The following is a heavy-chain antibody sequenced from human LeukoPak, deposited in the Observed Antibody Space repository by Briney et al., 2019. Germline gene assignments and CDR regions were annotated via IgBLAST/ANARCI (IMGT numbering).Heavy chain of an antibody. CDR3: AKDIAAVIPYNWFDP. V-gene: IGHV3-23*01. D-gene: IGHD6-13*01. CDR1: GFTFSSYA. CDR2: ISGSGGST. Sequence: PGGSLRLSCAASGFTFSSYAMSWVRQAPGKGLEWVSAISGSGGSTYYADSVKDRFTISRDNSKNTLYLQMNSLRAEDTAVYYCAKDIAAVIPYNWFDPWGQGTLVTVSS. J-gene: IGHJ5*02.